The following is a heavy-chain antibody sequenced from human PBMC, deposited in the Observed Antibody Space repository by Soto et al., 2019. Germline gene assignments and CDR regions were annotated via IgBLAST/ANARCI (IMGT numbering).Heavy chain of an antibody. Sequence: SVKVSCKASGGTFSSYAISWVRQAPGQGLEWMGGIIPIFGTANYAQKFQGRVTITADESTSTAYMELSSLRSEDTAVYYCARDREQQLWSHYYYYYGMDVWG. D-gene: IGHD5-18*01. CDR3: ARDREQQLWSHYYYYYGMDV. CDR2: IIPIFGTA. CDR1: GGTFSSYA. J-gene: IGHJ6*02. V-gene: IGHV1-69*13.